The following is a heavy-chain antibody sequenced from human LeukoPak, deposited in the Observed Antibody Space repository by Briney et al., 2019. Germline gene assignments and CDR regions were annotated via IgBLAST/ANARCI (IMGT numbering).Heavy chain of an antibody. CDR3: AKNSGGTCYSHLDY. CDR2: ITNSGGTT. D-gene: IGHD2-15*01. CDR1: GGTFSSYA. Sequence: AASVKVSCKASGGTFSSYAISWVRQAPGKGLEWVSAITNSGGTTYYADSVKGRFTISRDNSKNTLYLQMNSLRAEDTAVYYCAKNSGGTCYSHLDYWGQGTLVTVSS. V-gene: IGHV3-23*01. J-gene: IGHJ4*02.